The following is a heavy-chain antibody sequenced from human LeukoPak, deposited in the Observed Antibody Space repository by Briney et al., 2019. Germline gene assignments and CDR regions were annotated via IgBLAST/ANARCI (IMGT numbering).Heavy chain of an antibody. D-gene: IGHD3-3*01. CDR3: ARVHARSDAFDI. CDR1: GFTFSSYS. Sequence: GRSLRLSCAASGFTFSSYSMNWVRQAPGKGLEWVSSISSSSSYIYYADSVKGRFTISRDNAKNSLYLQMNSLRAEDTAVYCCARVHARSDAFDIWGQGTMVTVPS. CDR2: ISSSSSYI. J-gene: IGHJ3*02. V-gene: IGHV3-21*01.